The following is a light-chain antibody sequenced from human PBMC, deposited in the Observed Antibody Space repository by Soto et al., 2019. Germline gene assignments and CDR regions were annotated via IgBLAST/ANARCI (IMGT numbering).Light chain of an antibody. J-gene: IGKJ1*01. CDR3: QQYNTFRT. V-gene: IGKV1-5*03. CDR1: QRVSNS. CDR2: QAS. Sequence: DIQMTKSPSTLYAAVGDRVTITCRASQRVSNSLAWYQQKPGLPPKLLIYQASSLESGVPSRFSGSGSGKEFTLTTSIQQPDDCASYYCQQYNTFRTFGQGNKVEI.